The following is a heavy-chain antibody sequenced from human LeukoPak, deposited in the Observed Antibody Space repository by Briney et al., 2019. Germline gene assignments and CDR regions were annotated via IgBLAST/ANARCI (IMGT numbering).Heavy chain of an antibody. V-gene: IGHV4-39*07. CDR2: TFYSGST. Sequence: PSETLSLTCTVSGDSITSSSYYWEWIRQPPGKGLEWIGSTFYSGSTYYNPSLKSRVTISVDTSKNQFSLKLSSVTAADTAVYYCARGEGTAMVTVNWFDPWGQGTLVTVSS. J-gene: IGHJ5*02. CDR1: GDSITSSSYY. CDR3: ARGEGTAMVTVNWFDP. D-gene: IGHD5-18*01.